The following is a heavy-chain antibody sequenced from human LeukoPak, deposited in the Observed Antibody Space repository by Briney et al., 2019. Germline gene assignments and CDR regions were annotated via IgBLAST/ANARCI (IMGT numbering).Heavy chain of an antibody. CDR3: ARVAYCSGGSCDGYYFDY. D-gene: IGHD2-15*01. CDR1: GGSLSTHH. CDR2: IYYSGST. V-gene: IGHV4-59*11. J-gene: IGHJ4*02. Sequence: PSETLSLTCVVSGGSLSTHHWSWIRQPPGMGLEWIGYIYYSGSTNYNPSLKSRVTISVDTSKNQFSLKLSSVTAADTAVYYCARVAYCSGGSCDGYYFDYWGQGTLVTVSS.